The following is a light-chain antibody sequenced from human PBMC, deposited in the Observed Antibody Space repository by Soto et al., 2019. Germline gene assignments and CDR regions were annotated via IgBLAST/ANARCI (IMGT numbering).Light chain of an antibody. J-gene: IGKJ1*01. CDR3: QHYNSYSEA. Sequence: DIQMTQSPSSLSASVGDRVTITCRTSQTISSYLNWYQQKPGKAPKLLIYAASNLQSGVPSRFSGSGSGTEFTLTISNLQPDDFATYYCQHYNSYSEAFGQGTKVDIK. V-gene: IGKV1-39*01. CDR2: AAS. CDR1: QTISSY.